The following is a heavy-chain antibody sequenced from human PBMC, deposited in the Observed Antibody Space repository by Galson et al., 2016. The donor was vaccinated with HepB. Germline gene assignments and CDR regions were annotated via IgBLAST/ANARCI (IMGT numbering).Heavy chain of an antibody. CDR1: GGSISSGGYY. CDR3: ARHSATSFDY. J-gene: IGHJ4*02. Sequence: TLSLTCTVSGGSISSGGYYWSWIRQHPGKGLEWIGYIYYSGSTYYNPSLKSRVTISVETSKNQFSLQLSSVSAADTAVYYCARHSATSFDYWGQGTLVTVSS. D-gene: IGHD4-11*01. V-gene: IGHV4-31*03. CDR2: IYYSGST.